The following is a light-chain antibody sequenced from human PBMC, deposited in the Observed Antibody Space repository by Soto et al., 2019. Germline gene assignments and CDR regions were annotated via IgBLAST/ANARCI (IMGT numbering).Light chain of an antibody. J-gene: IGLJ2*01. V-gene: IGLV1-51*01. CDR2: DNT. Sequence: QSVLTQPPSVSGAPGQKVAISCSGSSTNIGSNYVSWYQHLPGTAPKLLISDNTERPSGIPDRFSGSKSGTSATLGITGLQTGDEADYYCGTWDSSLSAGVFGGGTKVTVL. CDR3: GTWDSSLSAGV. CDR1: STNIGSNY.